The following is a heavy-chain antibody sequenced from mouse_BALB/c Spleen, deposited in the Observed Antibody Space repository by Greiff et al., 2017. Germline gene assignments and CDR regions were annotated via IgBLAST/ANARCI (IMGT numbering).Heavy chain of an antibody. Sequence: EVQGVESGGGLVKPGGSLKLSCAASGFTFSDYYMYWVRQTPEKRLEWVATISDGGSYTYYPDSVKGRFTISRDNAKNNLYLQMSSLKSEDTAMYYCASYDYDRGGYYYAMDYWGQGTSVTVSS. CDR2: ISDGGSYT. D-gene: IGHD2-4*01. J-gene: IGHJ4*01. CDR1: GFTFSDYY. V-gene: IGHV5-4*02. CDR3: ASYDYDRGGYYYAMDY.